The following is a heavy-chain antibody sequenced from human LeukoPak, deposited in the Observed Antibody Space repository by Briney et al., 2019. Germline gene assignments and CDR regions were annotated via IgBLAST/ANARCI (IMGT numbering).Heavy chain of an antibody. J-gene: IGHJ6*02. CDR2: IYYSGST. CDR3: ARVRYSYGMDV. V-gene: IGHV4-61*01. Sequence: SETLSLTCIVSGGSISSSSYYWSWIRQPPGKGLEWIGYIYYSGSTNYNPSLKSRVTISVDTSKNQFSLKLSSVTAADTAVYYCARVRYSYGMDVWGQGTTVTVSS. CDR1: GGSISSSSYY.